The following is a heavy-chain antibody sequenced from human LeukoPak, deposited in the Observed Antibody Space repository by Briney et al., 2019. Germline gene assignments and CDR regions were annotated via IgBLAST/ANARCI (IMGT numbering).Heavy chain of an antibody. D-gene: IGHD3-9*01. CDR3: AKEYGTFLILTGYYNLPEFDY. CDR1: GFTFSSYA. Sequence: PGGSLRLSCAASGFTFSSYAMHWVRQAPGKGLEWVSTISGSDGDTYYADSVKGRFTISRDNSKNTLYLQMNSLRAEDTAVYYCAKEYGTFLILTGYYNLPEFDYWGQGTLVTVSS. V-gene: IGHV3-23*01. J-gene: IGHJ4*02. CDR2: ISGSDGDT.